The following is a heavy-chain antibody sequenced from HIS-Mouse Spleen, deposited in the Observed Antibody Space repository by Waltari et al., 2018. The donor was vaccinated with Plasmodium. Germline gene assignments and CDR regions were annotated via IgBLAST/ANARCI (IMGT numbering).Heavy chain of an antibody. CDR2: INPSGGT. CDR1: GGSFSGYY. Sequence: QVQLQQWGAGLLKPSETLSLTCAVYGGSFSGYYWSWIRQPPGKGLEWIGEINPSGGTNSNPALTSRVTRSVDTSKNQFSLKRSSVTAADTAVYYCARLVVVASKDSYWGQGTLVTVSS. D-gene: IGHD2-15*01. CDR3: ARLVVVASKDSY. V-gene: IGHV4-34*01. J-gene: IGHJ4*02.